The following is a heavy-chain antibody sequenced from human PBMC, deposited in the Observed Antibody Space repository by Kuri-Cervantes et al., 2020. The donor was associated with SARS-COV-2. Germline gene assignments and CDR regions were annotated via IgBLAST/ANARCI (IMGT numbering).Heavy chain of an antibody. V-gene: IGHV1-8*03. Sequence: VSVKVSCKASGYTFTSYDINWVRQATGQGLEWMGWMNPNSGNTGYAQKFQGRVTITRNTSISTAYMELSSLRSEDTAVYYCARAGYYCSSTSCPSLPDYWGQGTLVTVSS. D-gene: IGHD2-2*01. J-gene: IGHJ4*02. CDR2: MNPNSGNT. CDR3: ARAGYYCSSTSCPSLPDY. CDR1: GYTFTSYD.